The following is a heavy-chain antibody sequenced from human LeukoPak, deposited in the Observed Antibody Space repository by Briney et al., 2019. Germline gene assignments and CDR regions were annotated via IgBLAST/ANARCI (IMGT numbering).Heavy chain of an antibody. Sequence: SETLSLTCTVSGGSISGYFWSWIRQPPGEGLEWIGYICYRGNTIYNLSLKSRATISVDTSKNLFSLELTSVTAADTAVYYCARHADIAAYREGLDVWGKGTTVTVSS. CDR1: GGSISGYF. J-gene: IGHJ6*04. D-gene: IGHD2-15*01. CDR2: ICYRGNT. V-gene: IGHV4-59*01. CDR3: ARHADIAAYREGLDV.